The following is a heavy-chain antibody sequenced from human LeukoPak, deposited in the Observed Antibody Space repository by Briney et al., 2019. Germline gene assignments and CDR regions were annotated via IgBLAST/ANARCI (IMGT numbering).Heavy chain of an antibody. CDR2: IYTSGST. CDR1: GGSISSGSYY. J-gene: IGHJ3*02. V-gene: IGHV4-61*02. D-gene: IGHD1-26*01. CDR3: ARDRREAGAFDI. Sequence: SETLSLTCTVSGGSISSGSYYWSWIRQPAGKGLEWIGRIYTSGSTNYNPSLKSRVTISVDTSKNQFSLKLSSVTAADTAVYYCARDRREAGAFDIWGQGTMVTVSS.